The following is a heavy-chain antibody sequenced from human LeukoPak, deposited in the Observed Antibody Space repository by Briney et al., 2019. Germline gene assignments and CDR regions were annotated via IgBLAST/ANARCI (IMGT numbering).Heavy chain of an antibody. J-gene: IGHJ5*02. Sequence: GGSLRLSCAASGLTFSDYYMGWIRQAPGKGLEWVSYIGGSGSIISYADSVKGRFTISRDNAKKSLYLQMNSLRAEDTAVYFCTRRKVGATTDTWGQGTLVTVSS. CDR3: TRRKVGATTDT. D-gene: IGHD1-26*01. CDR2: IGGSGSII. CDR1: GLTFSDYY. V-gene: IGHV3-11*01.